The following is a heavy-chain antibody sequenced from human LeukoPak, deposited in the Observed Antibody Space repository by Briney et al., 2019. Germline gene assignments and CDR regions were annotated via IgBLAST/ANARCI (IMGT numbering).Heavy chain of an antibody. CDR1: GFTFSDYY. J-gene: IGHJ4*02. V-gene: IGHV3-11*01. Sequence: GGSLRLSCAASGFTFSDYYMSWIRQAPGKGLEWVSYISNSDNTIYYADSVKGRFTISRDNAKNSLYLQIDSLRAEDTAVYYCARHHSSSWYAPADYWGQGILVTVST. CDR2: ISNSDNTI. D-gene: IGHD6-13*01. CDR3: ARHHSSSWYAPADY.